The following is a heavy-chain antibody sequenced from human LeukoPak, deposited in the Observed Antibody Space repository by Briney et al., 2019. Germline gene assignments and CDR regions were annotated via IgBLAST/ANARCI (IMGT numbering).Heavy chain of an antibody. CDR2: IYSGGTT. Sequence: GGSLRLSRSASGFTVSSDYMSWVRQAPGKGLAWLSVIYSGGTTYYADSVKGRFTISRDNSKNTVYLQMNSLRVEDTAAYYCTRGGSVPATRSFDYWGQGTLVTVSS. CDR3: TRGGSVPATRSFDY. CDR1: GFTVSSDY. D-gene: IGHD6-19*01. J-gene: IGHJ4*02. V-gene: IGHV3-66*01.